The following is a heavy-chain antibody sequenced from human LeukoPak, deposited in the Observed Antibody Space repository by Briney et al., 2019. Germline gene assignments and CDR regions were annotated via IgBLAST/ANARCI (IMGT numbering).Heavy chain of an antibody. Sequence: GGSLRLSCAASGFTFSNYAMSWVRQAPGKGLEWVSLIGGSGNNIFYADSVKGRFTISRDNSKNTLYLQMNSLRAEDTAVYYCARGSTSTWYDYWGQGILVTVSS. J-gene: IGHJ4*02. CDR2: IGGSGNNI. CDR1: GFTFSNYA. V-gene: IGHV3-23*01. D-gene: IGHD6-13*01. CDR3: ARGSTSTWYDY.